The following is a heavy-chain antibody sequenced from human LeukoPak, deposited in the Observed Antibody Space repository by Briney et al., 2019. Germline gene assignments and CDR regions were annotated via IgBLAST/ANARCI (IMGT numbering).Heavy chain of an antibody. J-gene: IGHJ6*02. D-gene: IGHD1-1*01. CDR3: ANGLGQRYYYYGMDV. Sequence: GGSLRLSCAASGFTFDDYAMHWVRQAPGKGLVWVSRINSDGSSTSYADSVKGRFTISRDNAKNTLYLQMNSLRAEDTAVYYCANGLGQRYYYYGMDVWGQGTTVTVSS. CDR2: INSDGSST. V-gene: IGHV3-74*01. CDR1: GFTFDDYA.